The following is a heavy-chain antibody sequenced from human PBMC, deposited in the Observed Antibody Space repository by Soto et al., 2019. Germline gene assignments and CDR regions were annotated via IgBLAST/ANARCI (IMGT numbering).Heavy chain of an antibody. CDR1: EFNFSSYS. V-gene: IGHV3-30*04. CDR2: ISYDGRNK. J-gene: IGHJ4*02. D-gene: IGHD1-7*01. CDR3: ARDGVLIGTTRYFDY. Sequence: PGRPKRLSCAASEFNFSSYSMHWVRKAPGKGPEWVAVISYDGRNKYYADSVKGRFTISRDNSKNTLYLQMNSLRAEDTAVYYCARDGVLIGTTRYFDYWGQGTLVTVSS.